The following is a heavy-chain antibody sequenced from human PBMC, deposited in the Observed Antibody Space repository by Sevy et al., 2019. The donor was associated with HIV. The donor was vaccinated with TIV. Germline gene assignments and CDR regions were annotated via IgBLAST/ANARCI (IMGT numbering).Heavy chain of an antibody. D-gene: IGHD2-15*01. CDR3: AREESNRRMVDY. J-gene: IGHJ4*02. CDR2: INPNSGGT. Sequence: ASVKVSCKASGYTFTGYYMHWVRQAPGQGLEWMGWINPNSGGTNYAQKFHGRVTMTRDTSISTAYMELSRLRSDDTAVYYCAREESNRRMVDYWGQGTLVTVSS. V-gene: IGHV1-2*02. CDR1: GYTFTGYY.